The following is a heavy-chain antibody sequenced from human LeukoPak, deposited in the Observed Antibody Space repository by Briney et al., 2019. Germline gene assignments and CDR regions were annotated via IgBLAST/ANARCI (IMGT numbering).Heavy chain of an antibody. J-gene: IGHJ4*02. CDR3: AREAGRGFDY. Sequence: PGGSLRLSCAASGFTFSSYRMSWVRQAPGKGLEWVANIKQDGSEKYYVDSVKSRFTISRDNAKNSLYLQMNSLRAEDTAVYYCAREAGRGFDYWGQGTLVTVSS. CDR2: IKQDGSEK. D-gene: IGHD1-26*01. V-gene: IGHV3-7*01. CDR1: GFTFSSYR.